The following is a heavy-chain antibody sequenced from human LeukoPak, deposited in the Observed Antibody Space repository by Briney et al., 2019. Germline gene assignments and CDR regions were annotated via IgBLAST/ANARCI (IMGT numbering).Heavy chain of an antibody. CDR3: VRERGFRGSYYYDH. Sequence: PGRSLRLSCAASGFTFTSYALHWVRQAPGKGLEWVAVISYDGSNKYYADSVKGRFTISRDNSKNTLYLQMNSLRDEDTAVYYCVRERGFRGSYYYDHWGQGALVTVSS. CDR2: ISYDGSNK. J-gene: IGHJ4*02. D-gene: IGHD1-26*01. CDR1: GFTFTSYA. V-gene: IGHV3-30-3*01.